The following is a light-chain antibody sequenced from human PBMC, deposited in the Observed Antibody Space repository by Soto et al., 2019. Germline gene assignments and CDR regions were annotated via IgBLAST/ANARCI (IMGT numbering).Light chain of an antibody. V-gene: IGKV3-20*01. Sequence: EIVLTQSPGTLSLSPGERATLSCRASQSVSSTYLGWYQQKPCQAPRLLIYGACSRATGIPDRFSGSGSGTDFNLTISRLEPEDLAVYYCQQYGSAPLTFGGGTKVEIK. CDR2: GAC. CDR1: QSVSSTY. CDR3: QQYGSAPLT. J-gene: IGKJ4*01.